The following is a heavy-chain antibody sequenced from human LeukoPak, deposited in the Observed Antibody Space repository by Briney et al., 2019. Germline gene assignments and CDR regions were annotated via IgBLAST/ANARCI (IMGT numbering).Heavy chain of an antibody. V-gene: IGHV3-30*02. Sequence: PGGSLRLSCAASGFTFSSYGMHWVRQAPGKGLEWVAFIRYDGSNKYYADSVKGRFTTSRDNSKNTLYLQMNSLRVEDTAVYYCAKGRFRTTRPNYFDYWGQGTLVTVSS. CDR2: IRYDGSNK. CDR3: AKGRFRTTRPNYFDY. J-gene: IGHJ4*02. CDR1: GFTFSSYG. D-gene: IGHD1/OR15-1a*01.